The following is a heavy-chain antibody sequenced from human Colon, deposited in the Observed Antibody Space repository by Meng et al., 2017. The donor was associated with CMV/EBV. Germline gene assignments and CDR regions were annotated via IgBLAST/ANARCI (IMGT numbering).Heavy chain of an antibody. Sequence: GGSLRLSCAVSGFNFTTYEMNWVRQAPGKGLEWVSSITSSGSTRYYAESVRGRFTISRDNAKNSLYLEMKSLRADDTAVYYWARDRVFDYWGQGALVTVSS. J-gene: IGHJ4*02. CDR2: ITSSGSTR. CDR3: ARDRVFDY. CDR1: GFNFTTYE. V-gene: IGHV3-48*03.